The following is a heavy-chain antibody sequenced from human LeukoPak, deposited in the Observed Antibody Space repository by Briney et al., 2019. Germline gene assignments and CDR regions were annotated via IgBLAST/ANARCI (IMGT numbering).Heavy chain of an antibody. CDR3: ARRLGYCSSTSCYAYFDY. J-gene: IGHJ4*02. V-gene: IGHV5-51*01. Sequence: GESPKISCKGSGYSFTNYWIGWVRQMPGKGLEWMGIIYPGDSDTRYSPSFQGQVTISADKSISTAYLQWSSLKASDTAMYYCARRLGYCSSTSCYAYFDYWGQGTLVTVSS. CDR1: GYSFTNYW. CDR2: IYPGDSDT. D-gene: IGHD2-2*01.